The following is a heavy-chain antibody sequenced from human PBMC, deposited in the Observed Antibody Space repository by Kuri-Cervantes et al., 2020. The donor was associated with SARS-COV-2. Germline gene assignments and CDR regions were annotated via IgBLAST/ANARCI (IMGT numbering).Heavy chain of an antibody. Sequence: ESLKISCTVSGGSISSYYWSWIRQPPGKGLEWIGYIYYSGSTNYNPSLKSRVTISVDTSKNQFSLKLSSVTAADTAVYYCARHALSSSVRGGGEYYYYYGVDVWGQGTTVTVSS. J-gene: IGHJ6*02. V-gene: IGHV4-59*08. D-gene: IGHD3-10*01. CDR3: ARHALSSSVRGGGEYYYYYGVDV. CDR1: GGSISSYY. CDR2: IYYSGST.